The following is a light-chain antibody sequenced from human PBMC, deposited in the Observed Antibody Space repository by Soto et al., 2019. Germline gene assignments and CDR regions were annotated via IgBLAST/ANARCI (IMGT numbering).Light chain of an antibody. CDR3: QQYNSYSWT. CDR2: DAS. J-gene: IGKJ1*01. Sequence: DIQMTQSPSTLSASVGDRVTITCRASQSISSWLAWYQQKPGKAPKLLIYDASSLESGVPSRFSGSGSGTEFTVTISSLLPDDFATYYCQQYNSYSWTFGQGTKVDIK. CDR1: QSISSW. V-gene: IGKV1-5*01.